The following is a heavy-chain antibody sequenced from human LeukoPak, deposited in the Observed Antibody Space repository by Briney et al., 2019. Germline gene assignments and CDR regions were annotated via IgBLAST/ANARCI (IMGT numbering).Heavy chain of an antibody. CDR1: GFTVSSSY. Sequence: GGSLRLSCAASGFTVSSSYMSWVRQAPGKGLEWVSVIYSGGSTHYADSVKGRFTISRDNSKNTLYLQMNSLRAEDTAVYYCARIIAAAGADAFDIWGQGTMVTVSS. D-gene: IGHD6-13*01. CDR2: IYSGGST. V-gene: IGHV3-53*01. CDR3: ARIIAAAGADAFDI. J-gene: IGHJ3*02.